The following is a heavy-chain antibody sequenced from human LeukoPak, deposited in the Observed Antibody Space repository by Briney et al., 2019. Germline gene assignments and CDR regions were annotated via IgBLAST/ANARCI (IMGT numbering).Heavy chain of an antibody. CDR1: GYTFTGYY. V-gene: IGHV1-2*02. CDR3: ARNYYGSGSYLY. CDR2: ISPNSGGT. D-gene: IGHD3-10*01. Sequence: ASVKVSCKASGYTFTGYYMHWVRQAPGQGLEWMGWISPNSGGTNYAQKFQGRVTMTRDTSISTAYMELSRLRSDDTAVYYCARNYYGSGSYLYWGQGTLVTVSS. J-gene: IGHJ4*02.